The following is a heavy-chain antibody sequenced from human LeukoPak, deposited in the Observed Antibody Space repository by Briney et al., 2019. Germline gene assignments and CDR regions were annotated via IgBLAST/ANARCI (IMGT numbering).Heavy chain of an antibody. CDR3: ARGGGLVVITKVGWFAP. Sequence: SETLSLTCTVCGGSISSYYWSWIRQPAGKGLDWIGRIYTSGSTNYNPYVKGRGTLSVDTSKNQLSLKLSSVTAAYTAVYYCARGGGLVVITKVGWFAPWGQRTRVTGS. D-gene: IGHD3-22*01. V-gene: IGHV4-4*07. J-gene: IGHJ5*02. CDR1: GGSISSYY. CDR2: IYTSGST.